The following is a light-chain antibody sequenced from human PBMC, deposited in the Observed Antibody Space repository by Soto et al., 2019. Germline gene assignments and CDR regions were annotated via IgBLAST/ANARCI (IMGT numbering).Light chain of an antibody. Sequence: QSALTQPASVSGSPGQSITLLCTGTSSDFGIYNSVPWYQQHPGKAPKLMIHDVTNRPSGVSSRFSGSRSGNTASLTISGLQAEDEADYYCSLFTRSSSYVFGPGTKVTVL. J-gene: IGLJ1*01. CDR1: SSDFGIYNS. CDR3: SLFTRSSSYV. CDR2: DVT. V-gene: IGLV2-14*01.